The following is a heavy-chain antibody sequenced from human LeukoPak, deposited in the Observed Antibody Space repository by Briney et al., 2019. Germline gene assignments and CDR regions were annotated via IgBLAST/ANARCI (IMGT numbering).Heavy chain of an antibody. CDR3: AREGLRSNYYYYYMDV. Sequence: PSETLSPTCTVSGASISSHYWSWIRQSPGKGLEWIGYVHYDGSTNYNPSLKSRVAISVDTSKNQFSLKLSSVTAADTAVYYCAREGLRSNYYYYYMDVWGKGTTVTVSS. V-gene: IGHV4-59*11. D-gene: IGHD3-10*01. CDR2: VHYDGST. J-gene: IGHJ6*03. CDR1: GASISSHY.